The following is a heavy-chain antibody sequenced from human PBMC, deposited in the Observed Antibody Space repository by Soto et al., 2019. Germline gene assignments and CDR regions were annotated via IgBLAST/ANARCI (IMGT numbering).Heavy chain of an antibody. Sequence: EVQLLESGGGLVQPGGSLRLSCAASGFTFSSYAMSWVRQAPGKGLEWVSAISGSGGSTYYADSVKGWFTISRDNSKNTVYVQMKSLRAEDTAVYYCAKDLRRRQVLRFLECLGGIYGMDVWGQGTTVTVSS. CDR1: GFTFSSYA. J-gene: IGHJ6*02. CDR2: ISGSGGST. D-gene: IGHD3-3*01. CDR3: AKDLRRRQVLRFLECLGGIYGMDV. V-gene: IGHV3-23*01.